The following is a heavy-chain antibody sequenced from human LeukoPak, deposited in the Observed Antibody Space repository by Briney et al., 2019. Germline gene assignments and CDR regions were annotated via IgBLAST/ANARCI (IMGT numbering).Heavy chain of an antibody. D-gene: IGHD6-13*01. CDR3: ARDRMYSSSWYFDY. CDR1: GFTFSSYA. CDR2: ISSNGGST. J-gene: IGHJ4*02. V-gene: IGHV3-64*01. Sequence: GGSLRLSCAASGFTFSSYAMSWVRQAPGKGLEYVSAISSNGGSTYYANSVKGRFTISRDNSKNTLYLQMGSLRAEDMAVYYCARDRMYSSSWYFDYWGQGTLVTVSS.